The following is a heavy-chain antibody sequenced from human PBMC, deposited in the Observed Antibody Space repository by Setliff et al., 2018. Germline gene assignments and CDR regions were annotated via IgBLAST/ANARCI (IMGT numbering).Heavy chain of an antibody. Sequence: ASVKVSCKASGYPFVGYYIYWMRQTPGQGFEWMGWINPKSGGTKYAVKFQGRVTMTRDTSINTIYMELSSPTSDDTAIYYCAKQGDLAFDYWGQGTQVTVSS. J-gene: IGHJ4*02. CDR3: AKQGDLAFDY. V-gene: IGHV1-2*02. CDR1: GYPFVGYY. D-gene: IGHD3-16*01. CDR2: INPKSGGT.